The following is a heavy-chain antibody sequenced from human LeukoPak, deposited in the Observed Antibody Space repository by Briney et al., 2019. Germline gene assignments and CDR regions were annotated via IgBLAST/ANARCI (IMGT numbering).Heavy chain of an antibody. CDR1: GGTFSSYA. V-gene: IGHV1-69*01. Sequence: ASVKVSCKASGGTFSSYAISWVRQAPGQGLEWMGGIIPIFGTANYAQKFQGRVTITADESTSTAYMELSSLRSEDTAVYYCARGTNQIPHNYYDTDAFDIWGQGTMVTVSS. CDR2: IIPIFGTA. D-gene: IGHD3-22*01. CDR3: ARGTNQIPHNYYDTDAFDI. J-gene: IGHJ3*02.